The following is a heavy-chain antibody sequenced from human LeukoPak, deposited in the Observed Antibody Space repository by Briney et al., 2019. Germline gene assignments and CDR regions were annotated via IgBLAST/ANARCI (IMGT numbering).Heavy chain of an antibody. Sequence: ASVKVSCKASGYTFTGYYMHWVRQAPGQGLEWMGRINPNSGGTNYAQKFRGRVTMTRDTSISTAYMELSRLRSDDTAVYYCASPPVAAAGLGSWGQGTLVTVSS. D-gene: IGHD6-13*01. J-gene: IGHJ4*02. V-gene: IGHV1-2*06. CDR1: GYTFTGYY. CDR2: INPNSGGT. CDR3: ASPPVAAAGLGS.